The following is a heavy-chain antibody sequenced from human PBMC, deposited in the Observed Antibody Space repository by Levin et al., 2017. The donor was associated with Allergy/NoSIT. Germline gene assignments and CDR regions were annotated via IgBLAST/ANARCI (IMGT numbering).Heavy chain of an antibody. CDR1: GDSMNRRDFY. V-gene: IGHV4-31*03. Sequence: SQTLSLTCTVSGDSMNRRDFYWSWIRQHPGKGLEWLGFNHHSVSAYYNPSLKSRLSMSIDTSKSQFSLKLTSVTVADTPVYFCARDECAWLGECYGMDVWGQGTTVIVSS. J-gene: IGHJ6*02. CDR2: NHHSVSA. D-gene: IGHD3-10*01. CDR3: ARDECAWLGECYGMDV.